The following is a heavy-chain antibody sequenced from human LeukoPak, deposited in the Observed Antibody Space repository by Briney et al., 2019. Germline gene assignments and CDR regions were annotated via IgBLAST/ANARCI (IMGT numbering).Heavy chain of an antibody. V-gene: IGHV3-30*02. D-gene: IGHD2-2*01. Sequence: PGGSLRLSCAASGFTFSSYGMHWVRQAPGKGLEWVAFIRYDGSNKYYADSVKGRFTISRDNSKNTLYLQMNSLRAEDTAVYYCARDSVVPAAINAFDIWGQGTMVTVSS. CDR2: IRYDGSNK. CDR1: GFTFSSYG. CDR3: ARDSVVPAAINAFDI. J-gene: IGHJ3*02.